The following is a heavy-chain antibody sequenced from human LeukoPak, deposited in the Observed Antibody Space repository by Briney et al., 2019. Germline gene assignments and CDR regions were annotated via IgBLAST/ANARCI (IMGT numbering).Heavy chain of an antibody. Sequence: SETLSLTCTVSGGSISSYYWSWIRQPPGKGLEWIGYIYYSGSTYYNPSLKSRVTISVDTSKNQFSLKLSSVTAADTAVYYCASEGYYYDSSGRKGGDYWGQGTLVTVSS. J-gene: IGHJ4*02. CDR2: IYYSGST. V-gene: IGHV4-59*08. CDR1: GGSISSYY. D-gene: IGHD3-22*01. CDR3: ASEGYYYDSSGRKGGDY.